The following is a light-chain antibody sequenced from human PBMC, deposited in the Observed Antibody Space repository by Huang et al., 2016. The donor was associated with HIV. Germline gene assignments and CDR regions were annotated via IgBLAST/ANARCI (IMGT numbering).Light chain of an antibody. CDR3: MQSTHLRT. V-gene: IGKV2-29*02. CDR1: QSLLHSDGKTY. Sequence: IVMTQTPLPLSVTPGQPATISCKSNQSLLHSDGKTYVYWYLQRPGPSPQLLLYYVSSRFSWVPDRFRGSGSGTDFTLKISRVEAWDVGIYYCMQSTHLRTFGQGTKLEIK. J-gene: IGKJ2*02. CDR2: YVS.